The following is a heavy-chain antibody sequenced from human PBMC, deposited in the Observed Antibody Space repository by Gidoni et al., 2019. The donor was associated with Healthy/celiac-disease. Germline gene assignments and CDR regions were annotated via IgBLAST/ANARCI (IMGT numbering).Heavy chain of an antibody. V-gene: IGHV2-5*02. CDR3: AHRLEWVSYFDY. Sequence: QITLKESGPTLVKPTQTLTLTCTFSGFSLSTSGVGGGWIRQPPGKALEWLALIYWDDDKRYSPSLKSRLTITKDTSKNQVVLTMTNMDPVDTATYYCAHRLEWVSYFDYWGQGTLVTVSS. CDR2: IYWDDDK. D-gene: IGHD3-3*01. CDR1: GFSLSTSGVG. J-gene: IGHJ4*02.